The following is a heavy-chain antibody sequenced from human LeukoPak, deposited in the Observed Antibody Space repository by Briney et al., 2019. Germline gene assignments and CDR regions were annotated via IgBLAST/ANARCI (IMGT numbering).Heavy chain of an antibody. Sequence: GGSLRLSCAASGFTFSSYSMNWVRQAPGKGLEWVSSISSSGSSYIYYADSVKGRFTISRDNAKNSLYLRMNSLRAEDTAVYYCARDRKVVPAAAGTYYYYGMDVWGQGTTVTVSS. J-gene: IGHJ6*02. CDR2: ISSSGSSYI. D-gene: IGHD2-2*01. CDR3: ARDRKVVPAAAGTYYYYGMDV. V-gene: IGHV3-21*01. CDR1: GFTFSSYS.